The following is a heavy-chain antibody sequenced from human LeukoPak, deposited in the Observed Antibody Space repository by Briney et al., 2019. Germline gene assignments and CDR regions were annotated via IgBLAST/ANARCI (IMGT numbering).Heavy chain of an antibody. J-gene: IGHJ4*02. D-gene: IGHD2-8*01. CDR1: GGTFSSYA. CDR3: AGPKTNAFDY. CDR2: IIPIFGTA. Sequence: GASVKVSCKASGGTFSSYAISWVRQAPGQGLEWMGGIIPIFGTANYAQKFQGRVTITADESTSTAYMELSSLRSEDTAVYYCAGPKTNAFDYWGQRTLVTVSS. V-gene: IGHV1-69*13.